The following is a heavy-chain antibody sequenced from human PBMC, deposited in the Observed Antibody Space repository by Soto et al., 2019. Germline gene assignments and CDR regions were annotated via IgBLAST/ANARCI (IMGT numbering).Heavy chain of an antibody. J-gene: IGHJ4*02. D-gene: IGHD6-19*01. CDR3: AIPSGLTVTGPDY. V-gene: IGHV3-23*01. Sequence: GESLRLSCAASGFTFSKYAMSWVRQAPGEGLEWVSALSADSGSTYYADSVKRRFTISRDNAKNTLYLEMNCLRAEGTALYYCAIPSGLTVTGPDYWGQGTLVTVSS. CDR1: GFTFSKYA. CDR2: LSADSGST.